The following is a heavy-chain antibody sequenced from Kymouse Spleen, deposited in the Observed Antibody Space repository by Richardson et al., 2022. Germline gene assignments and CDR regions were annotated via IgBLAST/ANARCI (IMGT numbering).Heavy chain of an antibody. D-gene: IGHD5-18,IGHD5-18*01. Sequence: QLQLQESGPGLVKPSETLSLTCTVSGGSISSSSYYWGWIRQPPGKGLEWIGSIYYSGSTYYNPSLKSRVTISVDTSKNQFSLKLSSVTAADTAVYYCARHVDTAMGYYYYYGMDVWGQGTTVTVSS. CDR3: ARHVDTAMGYYYYYGMDV. CDR2: IYYSGST. CDR1: GGSISSSSYY. J-gene: IGHJ6*02. V-gene: IGHV4-39*01.